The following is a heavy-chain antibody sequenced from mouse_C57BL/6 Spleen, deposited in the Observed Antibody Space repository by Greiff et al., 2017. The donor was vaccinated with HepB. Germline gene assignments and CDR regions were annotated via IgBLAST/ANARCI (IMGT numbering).Heavy chain of an antibody. J-gene: IGHJ3*01. CDR2: IDPSDSYT. V-gene: IGHV1-59*01. CDR3: AKRGYGNPFAY. Sequence: QVQLQQPGAELVRPGTSVKLSCKASGYTFTSYWMHWVKHMPGQGLEWIGVIDPSDSYTNYNQKFKGKATLTVDTSSSTAYMQLSSLTSEDSAVYYCAKRGYGNPFAYWGQGTLVTVSA. CDR1: GYTFTSYW. D-gene: IGHD2-1*01.